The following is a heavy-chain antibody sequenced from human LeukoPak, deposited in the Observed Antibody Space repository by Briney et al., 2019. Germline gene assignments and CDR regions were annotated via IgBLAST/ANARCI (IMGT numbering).Heavy chain of an antibody. D-gene: IGHD4-17*01. V-gene: IGHV3-66*01. CDR2: IYIGGST. Sequence: GGSLRLSCAASGFTVSSNYMSWVRQAPGKGLEWVSSIYIGGSTYYADSVKGRFTISRDNPNNTLYLQMHSLRAEDTAVYYCASLNYDDHDYWGQGTLVTVSS. CDR1: GFTVSSNY. CDR3: ASLNYDDHDY. J-gene: IGHJ4*02.